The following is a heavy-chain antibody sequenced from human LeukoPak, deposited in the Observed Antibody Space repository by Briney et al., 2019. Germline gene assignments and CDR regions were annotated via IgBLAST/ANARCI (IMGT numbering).Heavy chain of an antibody. J-gene: IGHJ4*02. CDR1: GGTFSSYA. CDR3: ARPQQGSGSYNFDY. CDR2: IIPIFGTA. V-gene: IGHV1-69*13. Sequence: GASVKVSCTASGGTFSSYAISWVRQAPGQGLEWMGGIIPIFGTANYAQKFQGRVTITADESTSTAYMELSSLRSEDTAVYYCARPQQGSGSYNFDYWGQGTLVTVSS. D-gene: IGHD3-10*01.